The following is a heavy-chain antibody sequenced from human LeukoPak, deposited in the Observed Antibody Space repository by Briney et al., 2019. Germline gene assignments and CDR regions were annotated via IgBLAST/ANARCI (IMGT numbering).Heavy chain of an antibody. Sequence: SETLSLTCTVSGGSISSYYWSWIRQPPGKGLEWIGYIYYSGSTNYNPSLKSRVTISVDTSKNQFSLKLSSVTAADTAVYYCASEYRSHDAFDIWGQGTMVTVSS. CDR1: GGSISSYY. CDR2: IYYSGST. V-gene: IGHV4-59*12. J-gene: IGHJ3*02. CDR3: ASEYRSHDAFDI. D-gene: IGHD2-15*01.